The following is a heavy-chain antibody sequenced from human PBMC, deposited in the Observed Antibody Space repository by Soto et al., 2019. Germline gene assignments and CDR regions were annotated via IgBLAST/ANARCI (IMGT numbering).Heavy chain of an antibody. Sequence: ASLKVSCKASGYTFTGYYNHWVRPAPGQGLEWMVWIKFKSGGTSYAQKFQGRVTMTRDTSISTAYMEVNRLRSDDTAVYYCATEIAAAGYNWFDPWAQGPLVNVSS. J-gene: IGHJ5*02. CDR3: ATEIAAAGYNWFDP. D-gene: IGHD6-13*01. V-gene: IGHV1-2*02. CDR1: GYTFTGYY. CDR2: IKFKSGGT.